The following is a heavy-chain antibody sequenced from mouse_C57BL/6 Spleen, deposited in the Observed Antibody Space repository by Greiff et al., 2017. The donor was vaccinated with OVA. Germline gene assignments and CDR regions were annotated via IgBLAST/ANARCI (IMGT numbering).Heavy chain of an antibody. CDR1: GFTFSDYY. Sequence: EVMLVESGGGLVQPGGSLKLSCAASGFTFSDYYMYWVRQTPEKRLEWVAYISNGGGSTYYPDTVKGRFTISRDNAKNTLYLQMSRLKSEDTAMYYCARQGWDWYFDVWGTGTTVTVSS. CDR2: ISNGGGST. V-gene: IGHV5-12*01. J-gene: IGHJ1*03. CDR3: ARQGWDWYFDV. D-gene: IGHD3-3*01.